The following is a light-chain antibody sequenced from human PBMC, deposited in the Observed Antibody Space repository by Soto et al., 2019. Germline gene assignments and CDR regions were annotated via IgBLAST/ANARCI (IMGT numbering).Light chain of an antibody. CDR1: SSDVGGYNY. J-gene: IGLJ1*01. Sequence: QSVLTQPRSVSGSPGQSVTISCTGTSSDVGGYNYVSWYQQHPGKAPKLMIYEVSNRPSGVSNRFSGSKSGNTASLTISGLQAEDEADCYCSSYTSSSTYVFGTGTKVTVL. CDR3: SSYTSSSTYV. CDR2: EVS. V-gene: IGLV2-14*01.